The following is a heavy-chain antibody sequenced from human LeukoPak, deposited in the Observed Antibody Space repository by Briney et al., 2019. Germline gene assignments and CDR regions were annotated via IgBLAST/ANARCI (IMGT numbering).Heavy chain of an antibody. D-gene: IGHD2-21*02. CDR1: GYSFTSYW. CDR2: IYPGDSDT. CDR3: ARQPAYCGGDCYSDNWFDP. J-gene: IGHJ5*02. Sequence: GETLKISCKGSGYSFTSYWIGWVRQMPGKGLEWMGIIYPGDSDTRYSPSFQGQVTISADKSISTAYLQWSSLKASDTAMYYCARQPAYCGGDCYSDNWFDPWGQGTLVTVSS. V-gene: IGHV5-51*01.